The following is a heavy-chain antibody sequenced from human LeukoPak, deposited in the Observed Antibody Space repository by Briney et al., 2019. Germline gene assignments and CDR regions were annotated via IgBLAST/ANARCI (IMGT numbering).Heavy chain of an antibody. CDR3: ATTLRNNPP. V-gene: IGHV1-8*01. J-gene: IGHJ5*02. D-gene: IGHD1-14*01. Sequence: ASVKVSCKASGYSFTAYDINWVRQATGQGLEWIGYINPNTGLTEYAQKFQGRVSLARDTSITTAYMELNTLTSEDTAVYYCATTLRNNPPWGQGTLITVSS. CDR2: INPNTGLT. CDR1: GYSFTAYD.